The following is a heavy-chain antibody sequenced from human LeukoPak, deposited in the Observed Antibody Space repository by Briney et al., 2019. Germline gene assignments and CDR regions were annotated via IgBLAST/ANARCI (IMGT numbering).Heavy chain of an antibody. CDR3: ASGYYSDGNGYSPADY. CDR1: GYTFTSYA. J-gene: IGHJ4*02. D-gene: IGHD3-22*01. Sequence: ASVKVSCKASGYTFTSYAMHWVRQAPGQRLEWMGWINAGNGNTKYSQKFQGRVTIRADTSTSTGYIELRSLRSDDTAVYYCASGYYSDGNGYSPADYWGQGTLVTVSS. CDR2: INAGNGNT. V-gene: IGHV1-3*01.